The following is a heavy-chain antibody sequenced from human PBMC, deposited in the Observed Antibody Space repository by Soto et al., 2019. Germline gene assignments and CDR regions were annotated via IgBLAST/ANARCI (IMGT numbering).Heavy chain of an antibody. D-gene: IGHD2-2*01. CDR1: GGSISSGDYY. V-gene: IGHV4-31*03. CDR2: IYYSGST. J-gene: IGHJ4*02. CDR3: ARTARVPDF. Sequence: SETLSLTCTVSGGSISSGDYYWSWIRQHPGKGMEWIGYIYYSGSTYYNPSLKSRVTISVDTSKNQFSLKLTSVTAADTAIYYWARTARVPDFWGPGILVTVSS.